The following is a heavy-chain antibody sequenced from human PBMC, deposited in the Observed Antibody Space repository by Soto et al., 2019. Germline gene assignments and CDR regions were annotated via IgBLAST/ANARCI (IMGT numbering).Heavy chain of an antibody. Sequence: GGSLRLSCEVSGFIFSEYEFNWVRQAPGKGLEWVSYIGKNGRDIYDADSVKGRFTISRDDDKSTLYMEMNSLRAEDTAVYYCVGAPGPTYYAMEAWGQ. CDR3: VGAPGPTYYAMEA. CDR2: IGKNGRDI. V-gene: IGHV3-48*03. CDR1: GFIFSEYE. J-gene: IGHJ6*02.